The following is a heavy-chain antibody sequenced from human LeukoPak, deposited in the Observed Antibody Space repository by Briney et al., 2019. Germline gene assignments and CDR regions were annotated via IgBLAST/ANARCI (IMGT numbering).Heavy chain of an antibody. CDR1: GASISSSSYY. CDR2: IHYRGST. D-gene: IGHD2-15*01. V-gene: IGHV4-39*02. J-gene: IGHJ4*02. Sequence: SSETLSLTCTVSGASISSSSYYWGWVRPPPRKGLEWVGSIHYRGSTYYNPSLKSRVTISVDTSKNQFSLKLSSVTAADTAVYYCARDRGYCSGGSCFPPDHWGQGTLVTVTS. CDR3: ARDRGYCSGGSCFPPDH.